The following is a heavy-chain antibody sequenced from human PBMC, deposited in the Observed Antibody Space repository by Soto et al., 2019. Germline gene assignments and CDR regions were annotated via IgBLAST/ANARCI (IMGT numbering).Heavy chain of an antibody. CDR2: ISDNNGNT. CDR1: GYTFTSYA. J-gene: IGHJ4*02. V-gene: IGHV1-18*01. CDR3: AGGWGGIAVAGTRHAY. Sequence: QAQLVQSGAEVAKPGASVKVSCKASGYTFTSYAISWVRQAPGQGLECMGWISDNNGNTNYAEKVQGRVTKTTDNSTSTAYMELRSLRSDDTAVYYCAGGWGGIAVAGTRHAYWGQGTLVTVSS. D-gene: IGHD6-19*01.